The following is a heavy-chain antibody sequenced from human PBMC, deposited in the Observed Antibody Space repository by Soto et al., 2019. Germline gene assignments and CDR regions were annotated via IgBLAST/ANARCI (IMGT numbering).Heavy chain of an antibody. CDR3: ATDGGVSRYYYGMDV. V-gene: IGHV1-24*01. D-gene: IGHD3-10*01. J-gene: IGHJ6*04. Sequence: GASVKVSCKASGFTFTSSAMQWVRQAPGKGLEWMGGFDPEDGETIYAQKFQGRVTMTEDTSTDTAYMELSSLRSEDTAVYYCATDGGVSRYYYGMDVWGEGTTVTVSS. CDR1: GFTFTSSA. CDR2: FDPEDGET.